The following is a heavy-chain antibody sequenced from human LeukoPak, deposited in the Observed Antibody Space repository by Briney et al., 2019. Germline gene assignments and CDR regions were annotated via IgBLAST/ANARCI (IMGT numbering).Heavy chain of an antibody. J-gene: IGHJ4*02. Sequence: SETLSLTCTVSGGSISSDYWSWVRQPPGKGLEWIGHIYNSGRTNYNPSLKSRVTMSVDTSKNHFSLKPSSVTAADTALYYCVRHEEDSSGWYGLGYWGQGTLVTVSS. CDR2: IYNSGRT. V-gene: IGHV4-59*08. CDR3: VRHEEDSSGWYGLGY. D-gene: IGHD6-13*01. CDR1: GGSISSDY.